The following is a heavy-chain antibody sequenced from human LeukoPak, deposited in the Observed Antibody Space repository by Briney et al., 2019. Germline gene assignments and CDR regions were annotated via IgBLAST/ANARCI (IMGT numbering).Heavy chain of an antibody. V-gene: IGHV7-4-1*02. Sequence: GASVTVSFKASGYTFTSYAMNWVRQAPGQGLEWMGWINTNTGNPTYAQGFTGRFVFSLDTSVSTAYLQISSLKAEDTAVYYCFVVVVAATPKWFDPWGQGTLVTVSS. CDR1: GYTFTSYA. CDR3: FVVVVAATPKWFDP. J-gene: IGHJ5*02. D-gene: IGHD2-15*01. CDR2: INTNTGNP.